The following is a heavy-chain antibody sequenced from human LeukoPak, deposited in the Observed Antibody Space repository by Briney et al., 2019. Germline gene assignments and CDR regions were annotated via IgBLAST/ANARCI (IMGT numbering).Heavy chain of an antibody. CDR3: ARDGNSGSYDFDY. J-gene: IGHJ4*02. CDR2: IIPILGIA. D-gene: IGHD1-26*01. CDR1: GGTFSSYA. Sequence: EASVKVSCKASGGTFSSYAISWVRQAPGQGLEWMGRIIPILGIANYAQKFQGRVTITADKSTSTAYMELSSLRSEDTAVYYCARDGNSGSYDFDYWDQGTLVTVSS. V-gene: IGHV1-69*04.